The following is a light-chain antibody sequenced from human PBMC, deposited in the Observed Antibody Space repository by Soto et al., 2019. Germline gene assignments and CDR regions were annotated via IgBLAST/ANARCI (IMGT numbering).Light chain of an antibody. CDR3: QQYGSSL. CDR1: QSVGSSY. CDR2: GAS. J-gene: IGKJ4*01. V-gene: IGKV3-20*01. Sequence: EIVLTQSPGTLSLSPGERAILSCRASQSVGSSYLAWYQQKPGQAPRLLINGASSRATGIPDSFSDRGSGTDFTLTISRLEPDDFAVYDCQQYGSSLFGGGTKAEIK.